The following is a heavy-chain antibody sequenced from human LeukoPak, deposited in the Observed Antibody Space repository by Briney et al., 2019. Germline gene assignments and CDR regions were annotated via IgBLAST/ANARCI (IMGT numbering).Heavy chain of an antibody. V-gene: IGHV1-69*04. CDR1: GGTFSSYA. CDR3: ARGERYSGSYY. Sequence: GASVKVSCKASGGTFSSYAISWVRQAPGQGLEWMGRIIPILGIANYAQKFQGRVTITADKSMSTAYMELRSLRSDDTAVYYCARGERYSGSYYWGQGTLVTVSS. D-gene: IGHD1-26*01. J-gene: IGHJ4*02. CDR2: IIPILGIA.